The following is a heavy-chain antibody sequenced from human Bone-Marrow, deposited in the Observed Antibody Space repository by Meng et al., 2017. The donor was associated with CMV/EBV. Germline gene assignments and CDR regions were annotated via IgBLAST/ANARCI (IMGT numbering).Heavy chain of an antibody. D-gene: IGHD3-3*01. CDR3: ARAPRFWSGYFYYFDY. Sequence: SSYAFTNCGIAWVRQAPGQGPEWLGWISGYNGDTKYAQKVQGRVSMTTDTSTTTVYMELRSLGSDDTAVYFCARAPRFWSGYFYYFDYWGQGTLVTVSS. CDR2: ISGYNGDT. CDR1: SYAFTNCG. J-gene: IGHJ4*02. V-gene: IGHV1-18*01.